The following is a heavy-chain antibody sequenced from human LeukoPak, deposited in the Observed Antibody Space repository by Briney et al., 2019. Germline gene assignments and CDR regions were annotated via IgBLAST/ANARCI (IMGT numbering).Heavy chain of an antibody. CDR3: ASSPDSYYYDSSGYPVSSIFDY. J-gene: IGHJ4*02. Sequence: SVKVSCKASGGTFSSYAISWVRQATGQGLEWMGRIIPIVGIANYAKKFQGRVTITADKSTSTAYMELSSLRSEDTAVYYCASSPDSYYYDSSGYPVSSIFDYWGQGTLVTVSS. D-gene: IGHD3-22*01. CDR1: GGTFSSYA. V-gene: IGHV1-69*04. CDR2: IIPIVGIA.